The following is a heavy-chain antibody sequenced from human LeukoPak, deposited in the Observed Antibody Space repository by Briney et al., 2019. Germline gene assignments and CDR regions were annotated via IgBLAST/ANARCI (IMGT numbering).Heavy chain of an antibody. V-gene: IGHV1-8*03. CDR3: ARSYSSSWYAYDY. J-gene: IGHJ4*02. Sequence: ASLKVSCKASGYTFTSYDINWVRQATGQGLEWMGWMNPNSGNTGYAQKFQGRVTITRNTSISTAYMELSSLRSEDTAVYYCARSYSSSWYAYDYWGQGTLVTVSS. D-gene: IGHD6-13*01. CDR1: GYTFTSYD. CDR2: MNPNSGNT.